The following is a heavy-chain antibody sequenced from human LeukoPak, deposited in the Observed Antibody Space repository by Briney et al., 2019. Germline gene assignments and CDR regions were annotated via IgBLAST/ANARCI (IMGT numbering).Heavy chain of an antibody. Sequence: LAGRSLRLSCAASGSTFSSYAMHWVRQAPGKGLEWVAVISYDGSNKYYADSVKGRFTISRDNSKNTLYLQMNSLRAEDTAVYYCARDAHNKDYYDSSGYYRYWGQGTLVTVSS. J-gene: IGHJ4*02. D-gene: IGHD3-22*01. V-gene: IGHV3-30-3*01. CDR2: ISYDGSNK. CDR3: ARDAHNKDYYDSSGYYRY. CDR1: GSTFSSYA.